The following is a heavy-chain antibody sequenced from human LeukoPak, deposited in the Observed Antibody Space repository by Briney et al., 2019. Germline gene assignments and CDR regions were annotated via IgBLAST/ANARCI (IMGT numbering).Heavy chain of an antibody. CDR1: GFTFSSYG. D-gene: IGHD3-3*01. V-gene: IGHV3-30*18. J-gene: IGHJ4*02. CDR3: AKEGPQLRFLEWLLYTPNYFDY. Sequence: GRSLRLSCAASGFTFSSYGMHWVRQAPGKGLEWVAVISYDGSNKYYADSVKGRFTISRDNSKNTLYLQMNSLRAEDTAVYYCAKEGPQLRFLEWLLYTPNYFDYWGQGTLVTVSS. CDR2: ISYDGSNK.